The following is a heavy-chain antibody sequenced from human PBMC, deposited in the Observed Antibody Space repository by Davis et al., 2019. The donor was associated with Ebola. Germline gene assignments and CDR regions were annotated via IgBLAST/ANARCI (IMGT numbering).Heavy chain of an antibody. CDR3: ARDRASYYGSGLGWYFDL. CDR2: ISVYNGNT. V-gene: IGHV1-18*01. Sequence: ASVKVSCKASGYTFTSYGISWVRQAPGQGLEWMGWISVYNGNTTYAQKLQGRVTMTTDTSTSTAYMDLRSLRSDDTAVYYCARDRASYYGSGLGWYFDLWGRGTLVTVSS. D-gene: IGHD3-10*01. CDR1: GYTFTSYG. J-gene: IGHJ2*01.